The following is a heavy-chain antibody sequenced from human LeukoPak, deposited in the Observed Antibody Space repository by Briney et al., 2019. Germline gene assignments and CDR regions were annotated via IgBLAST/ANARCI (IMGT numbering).Heavy chain of an antibody. V-gene: IGHV1-18*01. CDR1: GYTFTSYG. CDR2: ISAYNGNT. J-gene: IGHJ4*02. Sequence: ASVKVSCKASGYTFTSYGISWVRQAPGQGLEWMGWISAYNGNTNYAQKLQGRVTMTTDTSTSKAYMELRSLRSDDTAVYYCARWSPYYYDSSGYYPLDYWGQGTLVTVSS. D-gene: IGHD3-22*01. CDR3: ARWSPYYYDSSGYYPLDY.